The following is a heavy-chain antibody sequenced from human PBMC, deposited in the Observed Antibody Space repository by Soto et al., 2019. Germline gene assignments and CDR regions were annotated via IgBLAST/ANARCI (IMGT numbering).Heavy chain of an antibody. D-gene: IGHD6-19*01. Sequence: GGSLRLSCAASGFTFSSFAMSWVRQAPGKGLEWVSAISSDGGTYYTDSVKGRFTISRDNSKNTLYLQMNSLTAEDTAVYYCARDVIAVAGSADYWGQGTLVTVSS. CDR3: ARDVIAVAGSADY. CDR1: GFTFSSFA. V-gene: IGHV3-23*01. CDR2: ISSDGGT. J-gene: IGHJ4*02.